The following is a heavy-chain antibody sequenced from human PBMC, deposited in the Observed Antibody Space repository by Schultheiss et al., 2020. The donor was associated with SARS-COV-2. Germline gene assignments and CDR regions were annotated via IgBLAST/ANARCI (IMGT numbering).Heavy chain of an antibody. J-gene: IGHJ3*02. CDR1: GFTFSSYG. D-gene: IGHD2-15*01. CDR2: ISSSSSYI. Sequence: GGSLRLSCAASGFTFSSYGMNWVRQAPGKGLEWVSSISSSSSYIYYADSVKGRFTISRDNSKNTLYLQMNSLRAEDTAVYYCARVFCSGSSCYVAFDIWGQGTMVTVSS. CDR3: ARVFCSGSSCYVAFDI. V-gene: IGHV3-21*01.